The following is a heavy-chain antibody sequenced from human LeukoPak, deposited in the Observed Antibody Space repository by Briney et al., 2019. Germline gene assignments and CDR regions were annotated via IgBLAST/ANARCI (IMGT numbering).Heavy chain of an antibody. CDR2: IKSKSDGGTT. J-gene: IGHJ4*02. D-gene: IGHD3-10*01. CDR1: GFTFSSYA. Sequence: GGSLRLSCAASGFTFSSYAMSWVRQAPGKGLEWVGRIKSKSDGGTTDYAAPVKGRFTISRDDSKNTLFLQVNSLKIEDTAVYYCTTVTLRPVGLWGQGTLVTVSS. V-gene: IGHV3-15*05. CDR3: TTVTLRPVGL.